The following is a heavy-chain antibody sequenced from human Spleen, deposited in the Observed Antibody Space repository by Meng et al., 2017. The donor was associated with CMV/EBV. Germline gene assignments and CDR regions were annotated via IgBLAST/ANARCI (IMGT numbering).Heavy chain of an antibody. CDR3: ARGRKPVVPAAILPDAFDI. J-gene: IGHJ3*02. V-gene: IGHV3-53*01. D-gene: IGHD2-2*02. Sequence: GESLKISCAASGFSVSGNYISWVRQAPGKGLEWVSIIYSGDTTFHADSVKGRFTISRDNSKNTLYLQMNSLRAEDTAVYYCARGRKPVVPAAILPDAFDIWGQGTMVTVSS. CDR2: IYSGDTT. CDR1: GFSVSGNY.